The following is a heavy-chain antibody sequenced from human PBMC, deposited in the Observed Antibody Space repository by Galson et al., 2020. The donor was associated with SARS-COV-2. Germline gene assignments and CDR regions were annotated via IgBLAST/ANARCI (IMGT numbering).Heavy chain of an antibody. CDR1: GFTVTDTY. CDR2: LFRGGSR. J-gene: IGHJ4*02. V-gene: IGHV3-66*01. Sequence: GGSLRLSCEASGFTVTDTYMSWVRQAPGKGLEWVSILFRGGSRYDADSVKDRFTISRDSSKNTLYLQMTSLRVEDTAVYYCAKVGCGGACYSWGCRNWGQGTLVTFSS. D-gene: IGHD2-21*01. CDR3: AKVGCGGACYSWGCRN.